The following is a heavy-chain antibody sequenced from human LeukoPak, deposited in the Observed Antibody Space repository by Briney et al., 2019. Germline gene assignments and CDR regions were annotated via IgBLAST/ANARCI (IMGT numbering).Heavy chain of an antibody. CDR2: IYYSGST. D-gene: IGHD1-26*01. Sequence: SEALSLTRTVSGGSISSSSYYWGWIRQPPGKGLEWIGSIYYSGSTYYNPSLKSRVTISVDTSKNQFSLKLSSVTAADTAVYYCARDGGSYRDFEYWGQGALVTVSS. V-gene: IGHV4-39*07. CDR1: GGSISSSSYY. J-gene: IGHJ4*02. CDR3: ARDGGSYRDFEY.